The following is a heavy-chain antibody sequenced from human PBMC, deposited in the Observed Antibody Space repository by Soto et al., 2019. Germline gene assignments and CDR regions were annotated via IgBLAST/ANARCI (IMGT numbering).Heavy chain of an antibody. V-gene: IGHV5-51*01. J-gene: IGHJ6*04. CDR1: GYTFTNYW. Sequence: GESLKISCKGSGYTFTNYWIGWVRQMPGKGLEWMGIIYPGDSDTKYNPSFQGQGTISADKSITTTYLRWTSLKASDTAIYYCAASIFYYGMDVWGKGTTVTVSS. CDR3: AASIFYYGMDV. CDR2: IYPGDSDT.